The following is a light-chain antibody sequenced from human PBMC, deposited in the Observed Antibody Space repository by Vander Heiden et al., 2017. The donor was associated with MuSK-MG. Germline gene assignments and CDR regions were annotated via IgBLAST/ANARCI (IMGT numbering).Light chain of an antibody. V-gene: IGLV3-21*04. CDR3: QVWDSGSDQWV. Sequence: SIVLTQPPSVSLAPGKTARITCEGNNVGDKGVHWYQQKPGQAPLLVIYYDIDRPSGIPERFSGSNSGNTATLTISSVEAGDEADYYCQVWDSGSDQWVFGGGTKLTVL. CDR1: NVGDKG. J-gene: IGLJ3*02. CDR2: YDI.